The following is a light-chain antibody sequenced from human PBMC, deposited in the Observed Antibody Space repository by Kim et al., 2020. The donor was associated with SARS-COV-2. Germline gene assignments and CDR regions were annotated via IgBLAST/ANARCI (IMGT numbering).Light chain of an antibody. CDR1: CSDVGGYDY. V-gene: IGLV2-14*03. Sequence: GQSITISCCGTCSDVGGYDYVSWYQQHPDKAPKLIIYGVNKRPSGVSDRFSGSKSGNTASLTISGLQAEDEADYYCFSHTNTDTGVFGGGTQLTVL. J-gene: IGLJ3*02. CDR2: GVN. CDR3: FSHTNTDTGV.